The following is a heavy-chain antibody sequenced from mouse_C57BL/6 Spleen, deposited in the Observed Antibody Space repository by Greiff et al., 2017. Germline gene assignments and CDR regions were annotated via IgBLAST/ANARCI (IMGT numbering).Heavy chain of an antibody. CDR1: GYTFTDYY. J-gene: IGHJ1*03. Sequence: VQLQQSGPELVKPGASVKISCKASGYTFTDYYMNWVKQSHGKSLEWIGDINPNNGGTSYNQKFKGKATLTVDKSSSTAYMELRSLTSEDSAVYYCAREGTGFHFDVWGTGTTVTVSS. CDR3: AREGTGFHFDV. CDR2: INPNNGGT. D-gene: IGHD4-1*01. V-gene: IGHV1-26*01.